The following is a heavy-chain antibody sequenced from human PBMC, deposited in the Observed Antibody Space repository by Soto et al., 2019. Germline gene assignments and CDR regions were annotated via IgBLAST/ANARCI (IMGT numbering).Heavy chain of an antibody. V-gene: IGHV1-69*13. J-gene: IGHJ6*02. CDR1: GGTFSSYA. CDR2: IIPIFGTA. Sequence: SVKVSCKASGGTFSSYAISWVRQAPGQGLEWMGGIIPIFGTANYAQKFQGRVTITADESTSTAYMEPSSLRSEDTAVYYCARSTMVRGVMFYGMDVWGQGTTVT. CDR3: ARSTMVRGVMFYGMDV. D-gene: IGHD3-10*01.